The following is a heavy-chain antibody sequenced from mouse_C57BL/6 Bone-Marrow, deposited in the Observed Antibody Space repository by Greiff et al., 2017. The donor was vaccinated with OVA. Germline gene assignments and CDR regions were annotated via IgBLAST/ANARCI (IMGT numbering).Heavy chain of an antibody. J-gene: IGHJ2*01. CDR3: ESDGNYLYYFDY. V-gene: IGHV1-55*01. CDR1: GYTFTSYW. CDR2: IYPGSGST. Sequence: QVQLQQPGAELVKPGASVKMSCKASGYTFTSYWITWVKQRPGQGLEWIGDIYPGSGSTNYNEKFKSKATLTVDTSSSTAYMQLSSLTSEDSAVYYCESDGNYLYYFDYWGQGTTLTVSS. D-gene: IGHD2-1*01.